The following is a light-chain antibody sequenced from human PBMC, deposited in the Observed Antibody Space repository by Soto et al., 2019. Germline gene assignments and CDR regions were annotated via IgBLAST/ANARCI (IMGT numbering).Light chain of an antibody. V-gene: IGLV2-14*01. CDR2: EVS. Sequence: QSVLTQPASVSGSPGQSITISCTGTSSDVGGYNYVSWYQQQSVKAPKLMIHEVSNRPSGVSNRFSGSKSGNTASLTISGLQAEDEADYYCSSYTSSRAYVFGIGTKLTVL. CDR3: SSYTSSRAYV. J-gene: IGLJ1*01. CDR1: SSDVGGYNY.